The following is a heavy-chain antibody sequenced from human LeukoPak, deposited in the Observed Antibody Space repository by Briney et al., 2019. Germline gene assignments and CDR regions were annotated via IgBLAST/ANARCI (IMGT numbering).Heavy chain of an antibody. CDR2: VCNSGNT. V-gene: IGHV4-4*07. J-gene: IGHJ4*02. Sequence: SETLSLTCTVSGVSISSFCWSWIRQPATKGLEWIGRVCNSGNTNYNPSLRSRVIMSIDTSKNQLFLDLSSVTAADTAVYHCARGEAVPAAMGDLFDYWGQGTLVTVSS. CDR3: ARGEAVPAAMGDLFDY. CDR1: GVSISSFC. D-gene: IGHD2-2*01.